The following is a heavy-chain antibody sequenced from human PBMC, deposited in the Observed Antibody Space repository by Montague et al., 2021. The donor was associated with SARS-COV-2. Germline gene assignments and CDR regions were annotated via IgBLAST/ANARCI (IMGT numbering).Heavy chain of an antibody. J-gene: IGHJ4*02. CDR3: AKEAVYSSSWEYFDY. V-gene: IGHV4-59*13. CDR2: IYYSGST. Sequence: SETLSLTCTVSGGSISSYYWSWIRQPPGKGLEWIGYIYYSGSTNYNPSLKSRVTISVDTSKNQFSLKLSSVTAADTAVYYCAKEAVYSSSWEYFDYWGQGTLVTVSS. D-gene: IGHD6-13*01. CDR1: GGSISSYY.